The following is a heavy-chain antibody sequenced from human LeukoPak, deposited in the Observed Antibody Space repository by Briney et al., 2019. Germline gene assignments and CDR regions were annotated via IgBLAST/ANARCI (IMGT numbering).Heavy chain of an antibody. CDR1: GFTFSSYA. Sequence: PGGSLRLSCAPSGFTFSSYAMSWVRQAPGMGLEWLSAISGSGGNPYYADSVKGRSTISRDNSQNTLSLQMNSLRAEDTAVYFCAKAGYRGSSVNYFDYWGQGTLVTVSS. J-gene: IGHJ4*02. D-gene: IGHD6-6*01. V-gene: IGHV3-23*01. CDR2: ISGSGGNP. CDR3: AKAGYRGSSVNYFDY.